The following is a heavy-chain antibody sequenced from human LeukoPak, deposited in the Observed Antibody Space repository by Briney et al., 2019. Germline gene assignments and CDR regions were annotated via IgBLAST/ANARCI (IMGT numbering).Heavy chain of an antibody. CDR2: INHSGST. V-gene: IGHV4-34*01. J-gene: IGHJ4*02. D-gene: IGHD3-22*01. CDR1: GGSFSGYY. CDR3: ARNDYYDSSSSAEFDY. Sequence: SETLSLTCAVYGGSFSGYYWSWIRQPPGKGLEWIGEINHSGSTNYNPSLKSRVTISVDTSKNQFSLKLSSVTAADTAVYYCARNDYYDSSSSAEFDYWGQGTLVTVSS.